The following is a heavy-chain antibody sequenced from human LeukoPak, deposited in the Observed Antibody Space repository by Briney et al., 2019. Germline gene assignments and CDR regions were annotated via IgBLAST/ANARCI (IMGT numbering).Heavy chain of an antibody. D-gene: IGHD6-13*01. Sequence: GGSLRLSCAASGFTFSTYGMHWVRQAPGKGLEWVAVIWPNGSNKYHADSVKGRFTISRDNSKSTLFLQMSSLAAEDTAVYYCVGELLAAAGTIGAFDIWGRGTMVTVSS. CDR1: GFTFSTYG. J-gene: IGHJ3*02. V-gene: IGHV3-33*01. CDR3: VGELLAAAGTIGAFDI. CDR2: IWPNGSNK.